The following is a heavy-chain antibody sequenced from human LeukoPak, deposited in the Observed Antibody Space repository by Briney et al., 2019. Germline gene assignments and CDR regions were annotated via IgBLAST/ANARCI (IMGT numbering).Heavy chain of an antibody. CDR1: GGSFSGYY. V-gene: IGHV4-34*01. D-gene: IGHD3-22*01. J-gene: IGHJ6*03. Sequence: SETLSLTCAVYGGSFSGYYWSWIRQPPGKGLEWIGAINHSGSTNYNPSLKSRVTISVDTSKNQFSLKLSSVTAADTAVYYCARGRGYDSSGYYYYYYYMDVWGKGTTVTVSS. CDR2: INHSGST. CDR3: ARGRGYDSSGYYYYYYYMDV.